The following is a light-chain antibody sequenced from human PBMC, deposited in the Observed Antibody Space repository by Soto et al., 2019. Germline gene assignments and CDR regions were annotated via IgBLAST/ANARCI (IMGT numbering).Light chain of an antibody. CDR3: QQYYSTPRLT. Sequence: DIVMTQSPDSLAVSLGERATINCKSSQSVLYSSNNKNYLAWYQQKPGQPPKLLIYWASTRESGVPDRFSGSGSGTDFTLTISSLQAEDVVVYYCQQYYSTPRLTFGGGTKVEIK. CDR2: WAS. J-gene: IGKJ4*01. CDR1: QSVLYSSNNKNY. V-gene: IGKV4-1*01.